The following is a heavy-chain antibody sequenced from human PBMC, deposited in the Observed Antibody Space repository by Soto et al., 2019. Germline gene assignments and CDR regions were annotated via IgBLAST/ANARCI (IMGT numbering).Heavy chain of an antibody. J-gene: IGHJ5*02. D-gene: IGHD5-18*01. V-gene: IGHV4-59*01. CDR2: IYYSGST. CDR3: ARSRRGYSHGWFDP. Sequence: SETLSLTCIVSGGSISSYYWSWIRQPPGKGLEWIGYIYYSGSTNYNPSLKSRVTISVDTSKNQFSLKLSSVTAADTAVYYCARSRRGYSHGWFDPWGQGTLVTVSS. CDR1: GGSISSYY.